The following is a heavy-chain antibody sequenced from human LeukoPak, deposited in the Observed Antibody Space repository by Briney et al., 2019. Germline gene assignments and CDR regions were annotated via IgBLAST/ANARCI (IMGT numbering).Heavy chain of an antibody. D-gene: IGHD6-13*01. Sequence: ASVKVSCKASGYTSTNFYLHWVRQAPGQGLEWMGVVKSSGGTTYYAQKLQGRVTMTRDTSTTTVYMELSSLTSEDTAVYFCARGGMAAAANWGQGTLVTVSS. V-gene: IGHV1-46*04. CDR3: ARGGMAAAAN. J-gene: IGHJ4*02. CDR1: GYTSTNFY. CDR2: VKSSGGTT.